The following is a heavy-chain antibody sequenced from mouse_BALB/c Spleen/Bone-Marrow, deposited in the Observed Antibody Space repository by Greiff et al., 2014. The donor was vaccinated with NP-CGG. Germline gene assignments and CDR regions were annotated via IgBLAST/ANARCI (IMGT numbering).Heavy chain of an antibody. V-gene: IGHV14-3*02. J-gene: IGHJ2*01. CDR2: IDPANGNT. CDR3: ANYYYGSRFDY. D-gene: IGHD1-1*01. CDR1: GFNIKDTY. Sequence: EVQLVESGAALVKPGASAKLSCTASGFNIKDTYMQWVKQRPEQGLEWIGRIDPANGNTKYDPKFQGKATITADTSSNTAYLQLSSLTSEDTAVYFCANYYYGSRFDYWGQGTTLTVSS.